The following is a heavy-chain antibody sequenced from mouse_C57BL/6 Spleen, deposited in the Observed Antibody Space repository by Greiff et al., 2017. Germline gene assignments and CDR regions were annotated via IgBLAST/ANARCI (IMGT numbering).Heavy chain of an antibody. CDR3: ARDFYYFDY. CDR2: IYPGDGDT. Sequence: VQLQQSGPELVKPGASEKISCKASGYAFSSSWMNWVKQRPGTGLEWIGRIYPGDGDTNYNGKFKGKATLTADKSSSTAYMQLSSLTSEDSAVYFCARDFYYFDYWGQGTTLTVSS. J-gene: IGHJ2*01. CDR1: GYAFSSSW. V-gene: IGHV1-82*01.